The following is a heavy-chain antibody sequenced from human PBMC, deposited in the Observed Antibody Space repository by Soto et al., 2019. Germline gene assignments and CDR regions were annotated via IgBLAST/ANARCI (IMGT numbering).Heavy chain of an antibody. J-gene: IGHJ4*02. D-gene: IGHD6-25*01. Sequence: QVHLAQSGPEAKKPGASVKLSCQASGYTFSRYAMHWVRQTPGQSLEWLGWINAGNGNTKYSQKFQCRVILTWDTSATTASMELRSLTSEDTAIYYCARKDALWDSSDLDYWGQGTLVTVSS. V-gene: IGHV1-3*01. CDR2: INAGNGNT. CDR3: ARKDALWDSSDLDY. CDR1: GYTFSRYA.